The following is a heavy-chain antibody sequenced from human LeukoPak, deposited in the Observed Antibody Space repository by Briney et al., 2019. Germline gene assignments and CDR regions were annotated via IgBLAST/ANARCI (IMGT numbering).Heavy chain of an antibody. CDR2: ISYDGGNK. D-gene: IGHD5/OR15-5a*01. CDR3: AKDLSQKDAFDY. Sequence: GGSLRLSCAASGFTFSGDGMHWVRQAPGKGLEWVAGISYDGGNKLYADSVKGRFTISRDNYKNTLYLQMNSQRHEDTAVYYCAKDLSQKDAFDYWGQGTLVTVSS. V-gene: IGHV3-30*18. J-gene: IGHJ4*02. CDR1: GFTFSGDG.